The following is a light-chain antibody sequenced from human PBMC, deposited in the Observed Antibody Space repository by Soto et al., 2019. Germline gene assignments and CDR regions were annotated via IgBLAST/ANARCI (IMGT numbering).Light chain of an antibody. CDR2: DAS. CDR1: QSISSW. V-gene: IGKV1-5*01. CDR3: QQYDVYST. J-gene: IGKJ1*01. Sequence: DIQMTQSPSTLSASVGDRVTITCRASQSISSWLAWYQQKPGKTPKLLIYDASSLESGVPSRFSGSGSGTEFTLTISHLQPDDSATYYCQQYDVYSTFGQGTKVDIK.